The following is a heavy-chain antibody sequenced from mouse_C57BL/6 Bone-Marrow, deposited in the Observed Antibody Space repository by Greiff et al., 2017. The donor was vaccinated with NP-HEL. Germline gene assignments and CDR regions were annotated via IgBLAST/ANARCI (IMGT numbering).Heavy chain of an antibody. V-gene: IGHV3-6*01. CDR1: GYSITSGYY. CDR3: ARDPWSWFAY. Sequence: EVKLQESGPGLVKPSQSLSLTCSVTGYSITSGYYWNWIRQFPGNKLEWMGYISYDGSNNYNPSLKNRISITRDTSKNQFFLKLNSVTTEDTATYYCARDPWSWFAYWGQGTLVTVSA. J-gene: IGHJ3*01. CDR2: ISYDGSN.